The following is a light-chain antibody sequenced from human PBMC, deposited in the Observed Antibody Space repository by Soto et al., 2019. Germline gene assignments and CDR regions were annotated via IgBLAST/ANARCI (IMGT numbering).Light chain of an antibody. CDR3: QQYYKLPNT. CDR1: QSASDN. J-gene: IGKJ2*01. V-gene: IGKV3-15*01. CDR2: GAS. Sequence: EIVMTQSPATLSVSPGGRATLSCRASQSASDNLAWYQQKRGQAPRLLIYGASARATDIPARFSGSGSGTEFTLTISSLQSEDFAVYFCQQYYKLPNTFGQGARLEIK.